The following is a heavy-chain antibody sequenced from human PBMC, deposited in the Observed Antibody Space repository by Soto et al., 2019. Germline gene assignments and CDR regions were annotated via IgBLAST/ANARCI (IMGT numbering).Heavy chain of an antibody. J-gene: IGHJ5*02. Sequence: QVQLVQSGADVKKPGSSVRVSCRTSGDTLKKYGFSWVRQAPGQGLEWMGGIIPMYGITNYVQIFQGRLTITADESTDTVYMDLTSLKSEDTAVYYCAGEVGGTGLHLWGQGTQVTVSS. CDR1: GDTLKKYG. CDR2: IIPMYGIT. CDR3: AGEVGGTGLHL. V-gene: IGHV1-69*12. D-gene: IGHD3-9*01.